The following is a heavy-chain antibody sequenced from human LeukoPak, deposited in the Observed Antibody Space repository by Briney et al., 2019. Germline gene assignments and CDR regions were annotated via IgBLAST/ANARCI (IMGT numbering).Heavy chain of an antibody. CDR2: TRNKANSYTT. J-gene: IGHJ3*02. CDR1: GFTFSDHY. Sequence: GGSLRLSCAASGFTFSDHYMDWVRQAPGKGLEWVGRTRNKANSYTTEYAASVKGRFPISRDDSKNSLYLQMNSLKTEDTAVYYCARDYADAFDIWGQGTMVTVSS. V-gene: IGHV3-72*01. CDR3: ARDYADAFDI. D-gene: IGHD2-2*01.